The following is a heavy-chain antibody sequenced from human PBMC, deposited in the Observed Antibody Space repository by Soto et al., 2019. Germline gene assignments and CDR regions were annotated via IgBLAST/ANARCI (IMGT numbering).Heavy chain of an antibody. J-gene: IGHJ4*02. V-gene: IGHV1-69*08. CDR3: ARDAGNQLLIDY. CDR2: SIPILDVA. D-gene: IGHD2-2*01. Sequence: QVQLVQSGAEVKKPGSSVRVSCKASGDTFSTYTISWVRQAPGQGFEWLGRSIPILDVANYAQSFQGRVTITADKPTSTAYMELNSLRSEDTAVYYCARDAGNQLLIDYWGQGTLVTVSS. CDR1: GDTFSTYT.